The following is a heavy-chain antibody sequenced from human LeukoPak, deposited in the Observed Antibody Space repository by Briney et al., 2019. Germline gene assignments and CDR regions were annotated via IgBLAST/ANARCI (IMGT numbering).Heavy chain of an antibody. J-gene: IGHJ4*02. CDR3: ARHPADIGSGWYYFAY. D-gene: IGHD6-19*01. Sequence: SETLSLTCAVSGYSISSGYYRCLLRPPAEKVQGCIASIDHSGSTYYTPSVKSRVTISVDKSKNPFSLQLNSVTAADTALYYCARHPADIGSGWYYFAYWGQGTLVTVSS. CDR1: GYSISSGYY. V-gene: IGHV4-38-2*01. CDR2: IDHSGST.